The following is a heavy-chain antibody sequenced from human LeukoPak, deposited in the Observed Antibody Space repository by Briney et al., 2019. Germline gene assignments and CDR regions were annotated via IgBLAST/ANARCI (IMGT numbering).Heavy chain of an antibody. CDR2: ISGSGGST. CDR3: AKDSRNLPFDY. Sequence: GGSLRLSCAASGFTFSSYAMSWVRQAPGKGLEWVSGISGSGGSTYYADSVKGRFTISRDNSKNTLFLQMNSLRAEDTAVYYCAKDSRNLPFDYWGQGTLVTVSS. V-gene: IGHV3-23*01. CDR1: GFTFSSYA. D-gene: IGHD1-14*01. J-gene: IGHJ4*02.